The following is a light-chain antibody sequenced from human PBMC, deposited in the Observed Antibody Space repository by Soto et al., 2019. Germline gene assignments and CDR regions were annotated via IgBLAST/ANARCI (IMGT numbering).Light chain of an antibody. Sequence: QSVLTQPPSESGAPGQRVTISWTGSSYNIGAGSDVHWYQQLPGTAPKLLIYGNSNRPSGVPDRFSGSKSGTSASLAITGLQAEDEADYSCQSCDSSLSGYVFGTGTKVTGL. V-gene: IGLV1-40*01. CDR2: GNS. CDR3: QSCDSSLSGYV. CDR1: SYNIGAGSD. J-gene: IGLJ1*01.